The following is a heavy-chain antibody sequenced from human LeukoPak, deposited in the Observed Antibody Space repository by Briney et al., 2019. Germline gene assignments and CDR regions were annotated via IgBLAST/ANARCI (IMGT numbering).Heavy chain of an antibody. CDR2: ISAYNGNT. Sequence: ASVKVSCKASGYTFTSYGISWVRQAPGQGLEWMGWISAYNGNTNYAQKLQGRVTMTTDTSTSTDYMELRSLRSDDTAVYYCARASIRCGYSSSQRYCWFDPWGQGTLVTVSS. J-gene: IGHJ5*02. V-gene: IGHV1-18*01. CDR1: GYTFTSYG. D-gene: IGHD6-13*01. CDR3: ARASIRCGYSSSQRYCWFDP.